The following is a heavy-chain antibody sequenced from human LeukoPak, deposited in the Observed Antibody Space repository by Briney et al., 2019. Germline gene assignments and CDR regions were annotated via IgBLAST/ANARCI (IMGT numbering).Heavy chain of an antibody. CDR3: ARLPYSSSSEFDY. CDR1: GGSFSSYY. Sequence: SETLSLTCAVYGGSFSSYYWSWIRQPPGKGLEWIGYIYYSGSTNYNPSLKSRVTISVDTSKNQFSLKLSSVTAADTAVYYCARLPYSSSSEFDYWGQGTLVTVSS. CDR2: IYYSGST. D-gene: IGHD6-6*01. V-gene: IGHV4-59*08. J-gene: IGHJ4*02.